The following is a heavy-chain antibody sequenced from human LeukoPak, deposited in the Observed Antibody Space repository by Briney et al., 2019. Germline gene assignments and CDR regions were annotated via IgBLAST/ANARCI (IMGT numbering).Heavy chain of an antibody. Sequence: GGSLRSPCAAPGLTFNSYALTWARKAQGKGLGWVSVISYDGSNKYYADSVKGRFTISRDNSKNTLYLQTNSLRAEDTAVYYCARVIQQLSFDGWGQGTLVTVSS. CDR2: ISYDGSNK. CDR3: ARVIQQLSFDG. D-gene: IGHD6-13*01. V-gene: IGHV3-30*04. CDR1: GLTFNSYA. J-gene: IGHJ4*02.